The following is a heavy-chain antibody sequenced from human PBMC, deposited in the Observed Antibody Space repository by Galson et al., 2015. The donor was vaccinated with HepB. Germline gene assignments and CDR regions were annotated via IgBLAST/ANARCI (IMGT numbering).Heavy chain of an antibody. Sequence: TLSLTCTVSGGSISSGDYYWSWIRQPPGKGLEWIGYIYYSGSTYYNPSLKSRVTISVDTSKNQFSLKLSSVTAADTAVYYCARDSRLIAARSHYYYYYGMDVWGQGTTVTVSS. CDR1: GGSISSGDYY. V-gene: IGHV4-30-4*01. D-gene: IGHD6-6*01. CDR2: IYYSGST. CDR3: ARDSRLIAARSHYYYYYGMDV. J-gene: IGHJ6*02.